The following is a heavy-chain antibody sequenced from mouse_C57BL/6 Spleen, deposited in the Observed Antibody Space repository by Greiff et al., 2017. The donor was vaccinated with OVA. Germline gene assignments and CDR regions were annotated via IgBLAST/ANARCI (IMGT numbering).Heavy chain of an antibody. Sequence: QVQLQQPGAELVRPGSSVKLSCKASGYTFTSYWMHWVKQRPIQGLEWIGNIDPSDSETHYNQKFKDKATLTVDNSSSTAYMQLSSLTSEDSAVYYCARSTDYYGSSYDYWGQGTTLTVSS. D-gene: IGHD1-1*01. CDR3: ARSTDYYGSSYDY. V-gene: IGHV1-52*01. CDR1: GYTFTSYW. J-gene: IGHJ2*01. CDR2: IDPSDSET.